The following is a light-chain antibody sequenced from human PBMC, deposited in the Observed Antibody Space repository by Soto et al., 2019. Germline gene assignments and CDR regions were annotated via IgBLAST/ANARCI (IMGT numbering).Light chain of an antibody. Sequence: DIQMTQSPSTLSASVGDRVSITCRASQSISRQLAWYQQKPGKAPNLLIYQASNLETGVPSRFTGSGSGTEFTDPIRSRQPDYLLPYYSLQEQSYLPFAQGTKEEL. CDR2: QAS. V-gene: IGKV1-5*03. CDR1: QSISRQ. CDR3: LQEQSYLP. J-gene: IGKJ1*01.